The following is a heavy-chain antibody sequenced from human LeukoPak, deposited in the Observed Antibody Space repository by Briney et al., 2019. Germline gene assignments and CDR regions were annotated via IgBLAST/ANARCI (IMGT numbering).Heavy chain of an antibody. CDR3: AKDLLSDYYYYYMDV. Sequence: ASVKVSCKAFGYTFTRYGISWVRQAPGQGLEWMGWISASNGNTKYAQNFEGRVTMTTDTSTSTAYMELRSLRSDDTAVFYCAKDLLSDYYYYYMDVWGKGTTVTVSS. D-gene: IGHD2-2*01. CDR1: GYTFTRYG. V-gene: IGHV1-18*01. J-gene: IGHJ6*03. CDR2: ISASNGNT.